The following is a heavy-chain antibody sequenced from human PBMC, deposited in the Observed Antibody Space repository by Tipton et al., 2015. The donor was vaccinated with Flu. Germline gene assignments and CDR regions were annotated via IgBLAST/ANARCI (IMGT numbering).Heavy chain of an antibody. CDR1: GGSFSGYY. J-gene: IGHJ5*02. CDR2: INHSGST. D-gene: IGHD3-3*01. CDR3: ARGGLFYDFWSGYHDNWFDP. Sequence: TLSLTCAVYGGSFSGYYWSWIRQPPGKGLGWIGEINHSGSTNYNPSLKSRVTISVDTSKNQCSLKLSSVTAAETAVYYCARGGLFYDFWSGYHDNWFDPWGQGTLVTVSS. V-gene: IGHV4-34*01.